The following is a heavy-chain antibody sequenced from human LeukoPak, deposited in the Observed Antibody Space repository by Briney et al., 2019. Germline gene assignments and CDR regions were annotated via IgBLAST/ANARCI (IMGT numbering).Heavy chain of an antibody. Sequence: SETLSLTCVVYGGSFSAYYWSWIRQLAGKGLEWIGRIYTSGGTVYNPSLKSRVTMSVDTSKNQFSLKLSSVTAADTAVYYCARGVFYYDTSGRGYYFDYWGQGTLVTVSS. CDR2: IYTSGGT. D-gene: IGHD3-22*01. CDR3: ARGVFYYDTSGRGYYFDY. J-gene: IGHJ4*02. V-gene: IGHV4-59*10. CDR1: GGSFSAYY.